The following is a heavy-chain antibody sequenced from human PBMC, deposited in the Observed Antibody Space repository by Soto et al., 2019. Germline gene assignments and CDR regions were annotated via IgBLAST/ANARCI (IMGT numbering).Heavy chain of an antibody. CDR2: IKSKFDGETI. CDR3: ATGLLRYYAY. V-gene: IGHV3-15*01. D-gene: IGHD3-9*01. Sequence: EVQLVESGGGLVKPGGSLRLSCAASGINFSRAWMSWVRQAPGKGLEWVGRIKSKFDGETIDYAAPVKGRFTISRDDSKNIVHLQMNSLNTEDTAVYYCATGLLRYYAYWGHGTLVTVSS. CDR1: GINFSRAW. J-gene: IGHJ4*01.